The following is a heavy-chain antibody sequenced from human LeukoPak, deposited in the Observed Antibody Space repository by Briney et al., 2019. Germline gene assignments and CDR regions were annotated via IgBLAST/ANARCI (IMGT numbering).Heavy chain of an antibody. CDR3: AIWGAGQDY. V-gene: IGHV3-7*02. CDR2: INMDGGDE. Sequence: GESRRLSCAVSGLTLSNYWMNWVRQAPGKGLEWVASINMDGGDEGDVDCVKGRLVTSRANAKNSLYLQMSSLRAEDTAVYDCAIWGAGQDYWGQGTLVTVSS. J-gene: IGHJ4*02. D-gene: IGHD3-16*01. CDR1: GLTLSNYW.